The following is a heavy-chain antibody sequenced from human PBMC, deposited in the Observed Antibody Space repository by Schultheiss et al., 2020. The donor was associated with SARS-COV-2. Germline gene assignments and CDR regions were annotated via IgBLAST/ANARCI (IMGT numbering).Heavy chain of an antibody. CDR2: ISSSSTYI. Sequence: GESLKISCAASGFTFSNAWMSWVRQAPGKGLEWVSSISSSSTYIFTADSVKGRFTISRDNAKNSLYLQMNSLRAEDTAVYYCARDPRGMDSWGQGTLVTVSS. D-gene: IGHD1-26*01. CDR3: ARDPRGMDS. J-gene: IGHJ5*01. CDR1: GFTFSNAW. V-gene: IGHV3-21*01.